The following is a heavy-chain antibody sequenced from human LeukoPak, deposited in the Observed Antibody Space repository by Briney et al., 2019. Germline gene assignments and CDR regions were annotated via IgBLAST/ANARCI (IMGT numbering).Heavy chain of an antibody. Sequence: SETLSLTCTVSGGSISRYYGSWIRQTPGKGLEWIGYIYYSGSTNYNPSLKSRVTISVDTSKNQFSLKLSSVTAADTAVYYCARAYSGYDVHFDYWGQGTLVTVSS. CDR2: IYYSGST. J-gene: IGHJ4*02. V-gene: IGHV4-59*01. CDR3: ARAYSGYDVHFDY. CDR1: GGSISRYY. D-gene: IGHD5-12*01.